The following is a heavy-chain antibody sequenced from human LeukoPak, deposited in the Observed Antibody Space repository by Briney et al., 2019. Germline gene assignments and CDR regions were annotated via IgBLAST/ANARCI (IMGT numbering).Heavy chain of an antibody. Sequence: GGSLRLSCAASGLSFSNYAMYWVRRAPGKGLEWVSAIGGTGGNIFYTDSVKGRFTISRDNSKNTLYLHMSSLRAEDTAIYYCVRDNYSYRLDVWGQGTLVTVSS. CDR1: GLSFSNYA. D-gene: IGHD2-21*01. V-gene: IGHV3-23*01. CDR3: VRDNYSYRLDV. CDR2: IGGTGGNI. J-gene: IGHJ4*02.